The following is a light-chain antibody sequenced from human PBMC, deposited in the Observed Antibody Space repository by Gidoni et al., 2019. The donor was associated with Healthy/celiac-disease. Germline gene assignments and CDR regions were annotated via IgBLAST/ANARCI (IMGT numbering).Light chain of an antibody. V-gene: IGKV1-27*01. CDR1: QGISSY. J-gene: IGKJ5*01. CDR2: SAS. CDR3: QQNYNAPPT. Sequence: DIQLTQSPSSRSASVGDRVTTTCRGTQGISSYLNWYRQKPGEVPKLLIYSASNMQSGVPSRFSGSGSGTDFTLTISSLQPEDVATYYGQQNYNAPPTFGQGTRLEIK.